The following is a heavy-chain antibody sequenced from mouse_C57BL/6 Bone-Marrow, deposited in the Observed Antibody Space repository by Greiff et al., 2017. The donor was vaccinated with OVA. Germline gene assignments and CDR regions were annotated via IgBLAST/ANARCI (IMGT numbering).Heavy chain of an antibody. Sequence: QVQLQQSGAELVRPGTSVKMSCKASGYTFTNYWIGWAKQRPGHGLEWIGDIYSGGGYTNYNEKFKGKATLTADKSSSTAYMQFSSLTSEDSAIYYCARSDYGSSYGGYYYAMDYWGQGTSVTVSS. CDR1: GYTFTNYW. J-gene: IGHJ4*01. CDR3: ARSDYGSSYGGYYYAMDY. CDR2: IYSGGGYT. D-gene: IGHD1-1*01. V-gene: IGHV1-63*01.